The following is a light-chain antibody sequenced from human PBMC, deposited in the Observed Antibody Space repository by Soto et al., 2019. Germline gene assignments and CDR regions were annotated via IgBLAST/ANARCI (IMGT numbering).Light chain of an antibody. V-gene: IGKV3-11*01. J-gene: IGKJ1*01. CDR3: QQRSNWPPWT. CDR1: QSVSSY. CDR2: DAS. Sequence: EIVLTQSPATLSLSPGERATLSCRASQSVSSYLAWYQQNPVQAPRLLIYDASNRATGIPARFSGSGPGTDFTLTISSVEPEDCAVYYCQQRSNWPPWTFGQGTKVEIK.